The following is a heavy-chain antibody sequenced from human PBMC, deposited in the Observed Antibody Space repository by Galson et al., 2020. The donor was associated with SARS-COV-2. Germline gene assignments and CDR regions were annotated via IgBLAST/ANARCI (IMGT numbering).Heavy chain of an antibody. D-gene: IGHD6-6*01. J-gene: IGHJ4*02. CDR3: ARETPDSSSSFFDH. CDR1: GFTFSTYA. V-gene: IGHV3-30-3*01. CDR2: ISYDGSTE. Sequence: GGSLRLSCKASGFTFSTYAMHWVRQAPGKGLEWVAIISYDGSTEYNADSEKGRFTISRDNSKNTVYLQMNSLRVDDTAVYYCARETPDSSSSFFDHWGQGTLVTVSS.